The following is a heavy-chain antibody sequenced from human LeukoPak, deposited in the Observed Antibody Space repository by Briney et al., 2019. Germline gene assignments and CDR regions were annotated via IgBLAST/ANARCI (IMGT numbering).Heavy chain of an antibody. D-gene: IGHD5-24*01. Sequence: SETLSLTCAVYGGSFSGYYWSWIRQPPGEGLEWIGEINHSGSTNYNPSLKSRVTISVDTSKNQFSLKLSSVTAADTAVYYCARRRVGAGYNDYWGQGTLVTVSS. CDR2: INHSGST. V-gene: IGHV4-34*01. CDR3: ARRRVGAGYNDY. CDR1: GGSFSGYY. J-gene: IGHJ4*02.